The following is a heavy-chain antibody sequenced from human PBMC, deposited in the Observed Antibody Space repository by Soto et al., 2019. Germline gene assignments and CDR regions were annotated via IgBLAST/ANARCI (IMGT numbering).Heavy chain of an antibody. D-gene: IGHD1-7*01. J-gene: IGHJ5*02. CDR1: GGSINSGNSY. CDR2: IYHTGST. V-gene: IGHV4-30-4*01. Sequence: SETLSLTCSVSGGSINSGNSYWSWVRQPPGKGLEWIGYIYHTGSTYYKPSLKSRLSISLDTANNQFSLRLTSVTAADTAMYYCVRALESSSWNYWLDPWGPGTTVTVSS. CDR3: VRALESSSWNYWLDP.